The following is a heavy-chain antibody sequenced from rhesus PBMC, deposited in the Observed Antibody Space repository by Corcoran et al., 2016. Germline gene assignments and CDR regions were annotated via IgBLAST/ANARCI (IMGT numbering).Heavy chain of an antibody. J-gene: IGHJ4*01. Sequence: QVQLQESGPGLVKPSETLSLICAVSGGSFSGYYWGWIRLPPGKGLEWIGYISGSSGRPHYTPSLHGRVTISPATSKNQFSLKLRSVTAADTAVYYCARDLMIHGSSYRNRKVGYWGQGVLVTVSS. V-gene: IGHV4-165*01. D-gene: IGHD4-29*01. CDR3: ARDLMIHGSSYRNRKVGY. CDR1: GGSFSGYY. CDR2: ISGSSGRP.